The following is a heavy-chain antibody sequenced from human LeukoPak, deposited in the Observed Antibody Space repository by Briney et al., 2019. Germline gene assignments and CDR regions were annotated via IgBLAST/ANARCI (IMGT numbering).Heavy chain of an antibody. J-gene: IGHJ5*02. V-gene: IGHV4-59*01. CDR1: GGSISGYY. D-gene: IGHD6-13*01. Sequence: SETLSLTCTVSGGSISGYYWSWIRQPPGKGLEWIGYIYYSGSTNYNPSLKSRVTISVDTSKNQFSLKLSSVTAADTAVYYCARDINIAAAGMFDPWGQGTLVTVSS. CDR2: IYYSGST. CDR3: ARDINIAAAGMFDP.